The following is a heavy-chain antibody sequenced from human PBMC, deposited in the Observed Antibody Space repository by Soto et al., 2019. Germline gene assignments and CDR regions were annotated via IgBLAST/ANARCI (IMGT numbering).Heavy chain of an antibody. J-gene: IGHJ4*02. CDR3: ARRTVPRKY. CDR2: ITVYSGNT. Sequence: QVHLVQSGAEVKKPGASVKVSCKASGYNFNTYAITWVRQAAGQGLEWMGYITVYSGNTYYARHLQGRVTMTTDTSATTAYMELTNLTSADTAIYFCARRTVPRKYWGQGTLLIVSS. CDR1: GYNFNTYA. V-gene: IGHV1-18*01. D-gene: IGHD4-17*01.